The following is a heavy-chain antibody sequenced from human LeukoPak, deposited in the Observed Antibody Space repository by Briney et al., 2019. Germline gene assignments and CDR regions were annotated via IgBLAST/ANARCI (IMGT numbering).Heavy chain of an antibody. D-gene: IGHD3-22*01. CDR2: ISGSGGST. CDR1: GFTFSSYA. V-gene: IGHV3-23*01. J-gene: IGHJ4*02. Sequence: PGGSLRLSCAASGFTFSSYAMSWVRQAPGKGLEWVSAISGSGGSTYYADSVKGRFTISRDNSKNTLYLQMNSLRAEDTAVYYCARGYYYDSSVDYWGQGTLVTVSS. CDR3: ARGYYYDSSVDY.